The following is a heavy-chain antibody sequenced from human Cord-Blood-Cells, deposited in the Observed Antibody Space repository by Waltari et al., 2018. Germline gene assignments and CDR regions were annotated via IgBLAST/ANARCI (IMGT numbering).Heavy chain of an antibody. Sequence: EVQLVESGGGLVKPGGSLRLSCAASGFTFSNAWMSWVRQAPCKGLEWVGRIKSKTDGGTTDYAAPVKGRFTISRDDSKNTLYLQMNSLKTEDTAVYYCTTDIVVPAANAFDIWGQGTMVTVSS. CDR1: GFTFSNAW. CDR3: TTDIVVPAANAFDI. V-gene: IGHV3-15*01. CDR2: IKSKTDGGTT. D-gene: IGHD2-2*01. J-gene: IGHJ3*02.